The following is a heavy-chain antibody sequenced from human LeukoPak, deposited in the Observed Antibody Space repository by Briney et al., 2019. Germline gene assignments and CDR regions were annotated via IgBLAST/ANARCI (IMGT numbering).Heavy chain of an antibody. D-gene: IGHD3-9*01. CDR3: AKDVYDILTGYFDY. J-gene: IGHJ4*02. CDR2: ISSSGSTI. CDR1: GFTFSSYE. V-gene: IGHV3-48*03. Sequence: GGSLRLSCAASGFTFSSYEMNWVRQAPGKGLEWVSYISSSGSTIYYADSVKGRFTISRDNSKNTLYLHMNSLRAEDTAVYYCAKDVYDILTGYFDYWGQGTLVTVSS.